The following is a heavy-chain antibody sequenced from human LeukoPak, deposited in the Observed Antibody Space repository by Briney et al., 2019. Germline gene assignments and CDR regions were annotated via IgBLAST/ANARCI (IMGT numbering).Heavy chain of an antibody. CDR2: FSYSGST. CDR3: ARLTEYSISSNAFDI. CDR1: GGSISSYY. J-gene: IGHJ3*02. D-gene: IGHD6-6*01. Sequence: PSETLSLTCTVSGGSISSYYWSWIRQPPGKGLEWIGYFSYSGSTNYNPSLKSRVTISVDTSKNQFSLKLSSVTAADTAVYYCARLTEYSISSNAFDIWGQGTMVTVSS. V-gene: IGHV4-59*08.